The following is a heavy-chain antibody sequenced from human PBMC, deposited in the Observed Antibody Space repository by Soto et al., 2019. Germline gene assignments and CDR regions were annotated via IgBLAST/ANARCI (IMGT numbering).Heavy chain of an antibody. D-gene: IGHD2-2*01. CDR1: GFTFDSYA. CDR3: ARPNYASATYYYYMDV. CDR2: MSISGGTT. V-gene: IGHV3-23*01. J-gene: IGHJ6*03. Sequence: GGSLRLSCVASGFTFDSYAMAWVRQAPGKGLGWVSLMSISGGTTYYAESVKGRFTISRDNSRNTLYLQMNSLRAEDTAVYYCARPNYASATYYYYMDVWGKGTTVTVSS.